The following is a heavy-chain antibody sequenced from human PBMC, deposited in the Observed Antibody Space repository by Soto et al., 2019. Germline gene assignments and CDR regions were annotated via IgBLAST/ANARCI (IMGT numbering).Heavy chain of an antibody. D-gene: IGHD3-10*01. CDR1: GFTFSSYS. CDR3: ARDGLWFGELITFDY. CDR2: ISSSSSTI. Sequence: PGGSLRLSCAASGFTFSSYSMNWVRQAPGKGLEWVSYISSSSSTIYYADSVKGRFTISRDNAKNSLYLQMNSLRAEDTAVYYCARDGLWFGELITFDYWGQGTLVTVSS. V-gene: IGHV3-48*01. J-gene: IGHJ4*02.